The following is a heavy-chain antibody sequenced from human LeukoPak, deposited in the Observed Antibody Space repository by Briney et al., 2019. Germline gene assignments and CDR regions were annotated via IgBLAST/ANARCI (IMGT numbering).Heavy chain of an antibody. V-gene: IGHV3-23*01. CDR3: AKSPTYCGSDCYSTFDY. J-gene: IGHJ4*02. D-gene: IGHD2-21*02. CDR1: GFTFSTYA. Sequence: GGSLRLSCAASGFTFSTYAMSWVRQAPGKGLEWVSAVTVSGRGGSTYYADSVKGRFTISRDNSKNTLYLQMNSLRAEDTALYYCAKSPTYCGSDCYSTFDYWGQGNLVTVPS. CDR2: VTVSGRGGST.